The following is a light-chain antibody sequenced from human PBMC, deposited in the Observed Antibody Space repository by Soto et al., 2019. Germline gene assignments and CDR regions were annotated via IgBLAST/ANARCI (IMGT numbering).Light chain of an antibody. CDR2: AVT. J-gene: IGLJ1*01. V-gene: IGLV2-14*01. Sequence: QSALTHPASVSGSPGQSITISCTGTSSDVGGYNYVSWYQQHPGKAPKLMIYAVTDRPSGVSSRFSGSKSGNTASLTISGLQAEDEADYYCSSYTSSTTLFGTGTKVTXL. CDR3: SSYTSSTTL. CDR1: SSDVGGYNY.